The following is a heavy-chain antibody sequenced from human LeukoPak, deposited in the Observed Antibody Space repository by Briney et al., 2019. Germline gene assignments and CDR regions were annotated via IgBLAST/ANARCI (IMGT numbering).Heavy chain of an antibody. CDR1: DDSLSDYY. D-gene: IGHD6-13*01. V-gene: IGHV4-59*01. CDR2: FHNSGTS. J-gene: IGHJ4*02. CDR3: ARGWYYFDY. Sequence: SETLSLTCTVSDDSLSDYYRGWIRQPPGKGLEWIGYFHNSGTSTYNPSLKSRVTISADTSKNQFSLKLNSLTTADTAVYYCARGWYYFDYWGQGTLVTVSS.